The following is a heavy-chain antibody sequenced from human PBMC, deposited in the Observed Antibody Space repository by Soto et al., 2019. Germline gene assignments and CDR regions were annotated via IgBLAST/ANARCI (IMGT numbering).Heavy chain of an antibody. D-gene: IGHD6-25*01. CDR1: GGSFSGYY. Sequence: SETLPLTCAVYGGSFSGYYWSWIRQPPGKGLEWIGEINHSGSTNYNPSLKSRVTISVDTSKNQFSLKLSSVTTADTAVYYCARASIAAHDAFDIWGQGTMVTVSS. CDR2: INHSGST. J-gene: IGHJ3*02. CDR3: ARASIAAHDAFDI. V-gene: IGHV4-34*01.